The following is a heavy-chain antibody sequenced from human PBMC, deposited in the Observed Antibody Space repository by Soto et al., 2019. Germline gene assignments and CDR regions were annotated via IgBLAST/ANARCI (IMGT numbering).Heavy chain of an antibody. CDR3: ARGASVDTAPLN. CDR1: GGSISSGGYY. Sequence: PSETLSLTCTVSGGSISSGGYYWSWIRQHPGKGLEWIGYIYYSGSTYYNPSLKSRVTISVDTSKNQFSLKLSSVTAADTAVYYCARGASVDTAPLNWGQGTLVTVSS. D-gene: IGHD5-18*01. V-gene: IGHV4-31*03. CDR2: IYYSGST. J-gene: IGHJ4*02.